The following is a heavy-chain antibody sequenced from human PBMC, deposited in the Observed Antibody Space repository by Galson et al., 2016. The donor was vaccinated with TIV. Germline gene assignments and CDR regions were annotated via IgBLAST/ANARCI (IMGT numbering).Heavy chain of an antibody. CDR1: GFSVSDNY. D-gene: IGHD2-21*01. J-gene: IGHJ6*02. CDR2: IYTGGST. CDR3: ARERRYCGNECYLYYYYGMDV. Sequence: SLRLSCAASGFSVSDNYMTWVRRAPGKGLEWVSMIYTGGSTTYADSVKGRFTISRDNSKSTLSLQMNRLRVEDSAVYYCARERRYCGNECYLYYYYGMDVWGQGTTVTVSS. V-gene: IGHV3-66*02.